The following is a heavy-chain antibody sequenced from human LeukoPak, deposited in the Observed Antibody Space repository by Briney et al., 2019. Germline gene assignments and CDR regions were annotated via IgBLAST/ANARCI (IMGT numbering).Heavy chain of an antibody. J-gene: IGHJ6*04. CDR3: ARALGVTPPYYFSYGMDV. V-gene: IGHV3-7*03. D-gene: IGHD2-21*02. CDR2: IKQDGIEK. Sequence: GGSLRLSCADSGFTFRNYWMSWVRQAPGKGREWVANIKQDGIEKYYVDSVKGRFTISRDNAENSMYLQMNSLRAEDTAVYFCARALGVTPPYYFSYGMDVWGKGATVTVSS. CDR1: GFTFRNYW.